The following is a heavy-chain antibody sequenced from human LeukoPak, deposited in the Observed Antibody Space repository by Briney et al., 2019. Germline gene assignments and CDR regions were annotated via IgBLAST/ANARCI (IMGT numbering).Heavy chain of an antibody. V-gene: IGHV4-59*01. CDR3: ARGDTAMVL. CDR2: IYYSGTT. CDR1: GGSISGYC. D-gene: IGHD5-18*01. Sequence: KPSETLSLTCTVSGGSISGYCWSWIRQPPGKGLEWIGYIYYSGTTNYNPSLKSRVTISVDTSKNHLSLKLGSVTAADTAVCYCARGDTAMVLWGQGTLVTVSS. J-gene: IGHJ4*02.